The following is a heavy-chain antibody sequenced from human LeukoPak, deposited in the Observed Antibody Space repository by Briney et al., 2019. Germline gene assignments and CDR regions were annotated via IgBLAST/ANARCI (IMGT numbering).Heavy chain of an antibody. CDR2: IRSKPYGGTT. CDR1: GFTFSDYY. Sequence: SLRLSCAASGFTFSDYYMSWIRQAPGKGLEWVGFIRSKPYGGTTEYAASVKGRFTISRDDSKSIAYLQMNSLKTEDTAVYYCTRWLRLGFYHYFMDVWGEGTTVTVSS. J-gene: IGHJ6*03. CDR3: TRWLRLGFYHYFMDV. D-gene: IGHD5-12*01. V-gene: IGHV3-49*03.